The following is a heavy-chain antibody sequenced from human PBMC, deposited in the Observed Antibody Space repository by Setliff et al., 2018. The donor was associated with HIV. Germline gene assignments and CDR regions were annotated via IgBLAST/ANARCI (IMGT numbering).Heavy chain of an antibody. Sequence: ASVKVSCKASGYTFTQYPMHWVRQAPGQRLEWMGWINAGNGNTKYSQKFQGRVTITRDTSASTAYMELSSLRSEDTAVYYCARARFLEWLPDYWGQGTPVTVSS. CDR1: GYTFTQYP. CDR2: INAGNGNT. V-gene: IGHV1-3*01. CDR3: ARARFLEWLPDY. D-gene: IGHD3-3*01. J-gene: IGHJ4*02.